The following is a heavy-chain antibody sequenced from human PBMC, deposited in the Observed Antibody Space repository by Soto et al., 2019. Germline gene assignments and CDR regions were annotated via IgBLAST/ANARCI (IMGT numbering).Heavy chain of an antibody. Sequence: EVELVESGGGLVQPGRSLRLSCVASGFTSDDYAMHWVRQAPGKGLEWVAGIYWNSNRIDYGDSVKGRFTISRDNAEKSLYLQMNSLRPEDTAMYFCLKDVMPGGADCWGQGTLVTVSS. J-gene: IGHJ4*02. CDR3: LKDVMPGGADC. D-gene: IGHD3-16*01. CDR1: GFTSDDYA. V-gene: IGHV3-9*02. CDR2: IYWNSNRI.